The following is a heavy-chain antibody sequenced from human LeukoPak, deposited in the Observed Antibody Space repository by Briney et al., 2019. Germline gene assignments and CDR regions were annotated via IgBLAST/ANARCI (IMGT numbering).Heavy chain of an antibody. CDR1: GGTFSSYA. CDR2: IIPIFGTA. V-gene: IGHV1-69*13. Sequence: ASVKVSCKASGGTFSSYAISWVRQAPGQGLEWMGGIIPIFGTANYAQKFQGRVTITADESTSTAYMELSSLRSEDTAVYYCARDGARITMIVTNWFDPWGQGTLVTVSS. J-gene: IGHJ5*02. CDR3: ARDGARITMIVTNWFDP. D-gene: IGHD3-22*01.